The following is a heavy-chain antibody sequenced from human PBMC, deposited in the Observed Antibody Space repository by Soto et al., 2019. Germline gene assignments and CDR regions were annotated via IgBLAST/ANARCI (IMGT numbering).Heavy chain of an antibody. V-gene: IGHV3-74*01. Sequence: EVQLVESGGGLVQSGGSLRLSCAASGFTFSSYWMHWVRQAPGKGLVWVSRIKGDGISTNYADSVKGRFTISRDNAKYTVLLQMYGLSADDTAVYYCAREAMGNYYNYYWGQGTLVTVSS. J-gene: IGHJ4*02. CDR3: AREAMGNYYNYY. D-gene: IGHD3-10*01. CDR1: GFTFSSYW. CDR2: IKGDGIST.